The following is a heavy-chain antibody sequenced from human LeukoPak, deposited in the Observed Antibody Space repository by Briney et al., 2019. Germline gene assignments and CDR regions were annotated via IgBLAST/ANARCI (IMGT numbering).Heavy chain of an antibody. CDR3: ARPSSSGNYYY. CDR1: GGSISSSRHW. J-gene: IGHJ4*02. D-gene: IGHD1-26*01. Sequence: PSETLSLTCTVSGGSISSSRHWWGWIRQPPGKGLEWIGSIYYSGSPSYSPSLKSRVTISVDTSKNQLSLKLSSVTAADTAVYYCARPSSSGNYYYWGQGTLVTVS. CDR2: IYYSGSP. V-gene: IGHV4-39*01.